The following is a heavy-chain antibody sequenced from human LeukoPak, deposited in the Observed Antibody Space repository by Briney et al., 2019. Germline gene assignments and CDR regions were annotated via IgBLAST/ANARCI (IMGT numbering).Heavy chain of an antibody. J-gene: IGHJ5*02. CDR1: GGTFSSYA. D-gene: IGHD3-10*01. V-gene: IGHV1-69*05. Sequence: GASVKVSCKASGGTFSSYAIGWVRQAPGQGLEWMGGIIPIFGTANYAQKFQGRVTITTDESTSTAYMELSSLRSEDTAVYYCAKLGYYGSEFDPWGQGTLVTVSS. CDR3: AKLGYYGSEFDP. CDR2: IIPIFGTA.